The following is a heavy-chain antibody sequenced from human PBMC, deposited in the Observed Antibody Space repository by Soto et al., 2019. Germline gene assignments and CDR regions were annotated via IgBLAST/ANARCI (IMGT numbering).Heavy chain of an antibody. V-gene: IGHV3-33*01. D-gene: IGHD6-13*01. J-gene: IGHJ6*02. CDR1: GFTFSSYG. CDR3: ARDGGVGWQQRRYYYGMDV. Sequence: QVQLVESGGGVVQPGRSLRLSCAASGFTFSSYGMHWVRQAPGKGLEWVAVIWYDGSNKYYADSVKGRFTISRDNSKNTLYLQMNSLRAEDTAVYYCARDGGVGWQQRRYYYGMDVWGQGTTVTVSS. CDR2: IWYDGSNK.